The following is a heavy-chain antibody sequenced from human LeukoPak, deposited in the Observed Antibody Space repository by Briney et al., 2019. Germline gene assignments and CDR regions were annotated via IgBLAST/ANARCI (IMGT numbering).Heavy chain of an antibody. V-gene: IGHV4-39*01. CDR2: IYYSWST. CDR1: GGSISSSSYY. CDR3: ARHATESTIFGVAIPNSWFDP. J-gene: IGHJ5*02. D-gene: IGHD3-3*01. Sequence: SETLSLTCTVSGGSISSSSYYWGWIRQPPGKGLEWIGSIYYSWSTYYNPSLKSRVTISVDTSKNQFSLRLSSVTAADTAVYYCARHATESTIFGVAIPNSWFDPWGQGTLVTVSS.